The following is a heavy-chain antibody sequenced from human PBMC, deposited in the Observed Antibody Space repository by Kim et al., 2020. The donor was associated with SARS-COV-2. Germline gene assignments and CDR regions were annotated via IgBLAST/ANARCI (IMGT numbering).Heavy chain of an antibody. CDR3: ARAGINLHSSWYLVGFDY. Sequence: SQTLSLTCAISGDSVSSNSAAWNWIRQSPSRGLEWLGRTYYRSKWYNDYAVSVKSRITINPDTSKNQFSLQLNSVTPEDTAVYYCARAGINLHSSWYLVGFDYWGQGTLVTVSS. CDR2: TYYRSKWYN. CDR1: GDSVSSNSAA. D-gene: IGHD6-13*01. V-gene: IGHV6-1*01. J-gene: IGHJ4*02.